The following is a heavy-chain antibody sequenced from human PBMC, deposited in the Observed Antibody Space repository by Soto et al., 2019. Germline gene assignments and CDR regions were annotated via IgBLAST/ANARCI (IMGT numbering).Heavy chain of an antibody. Sequence: GGSLRLSCAISGFSVSSNYLSWVRQAPGKGLEWVSVHYSGGSTYYADSVQGRFTISRDKSNNTLYLQMRRVRAEDTAVYFCARHRHPRGTVGATSPLDPWGQGTLVTVSS. V-gene: IGHV3-53*01. J-gene: IGHJ5*02. CDR1: GFSVSSNY. CDR2: HYSGGST. CDR3: ARHRHPRGTVGATSPLDP. D-gene: IGHD1-26*01.